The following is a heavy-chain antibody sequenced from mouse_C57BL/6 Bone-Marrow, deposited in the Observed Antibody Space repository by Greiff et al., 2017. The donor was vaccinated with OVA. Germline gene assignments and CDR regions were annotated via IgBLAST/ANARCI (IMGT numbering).Heavy chain of an antibody. J-gene: IGHJ3*01. V-gene: IGHV5-4*01. D-gene: IGHD1-1*01. CDR3: ARDENYGSSWFAY. CDR1: GFTFSSYA. CDR2: ISDGGSYT. Sequence: DVKLVESGGGLVKPGGSLKLSCAASGFTFSSYAMSWVRQTTEKRLEWVATISDGGSYTYYPDNVKGRFTISRDNAKNNLYLQMSHLKSEDTAMYYCARDENYGSSWFAYWGQGTLVTVSA.